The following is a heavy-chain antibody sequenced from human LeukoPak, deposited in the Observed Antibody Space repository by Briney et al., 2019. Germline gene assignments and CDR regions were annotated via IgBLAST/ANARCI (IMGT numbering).Heavy chain of an antibody. J-gene: IGHJ5*02. V-gene: IGHV3-21*01. CDR3: ARGGPDYSNYRIISVRNWFDP. CDR2: ISGSSSHI. Sequence: GGSLRLSCIASGFSFSNYNINWVRQAPGKGLEWVSSISGSSSHIHYGDSVKGRFTISRDNAKSSVFLQMNSLRVEDTAVYYCARGGPDYSNYRIISVRNWFDPWGQGTLVTVSS. CDR1: GFSFSNYN. D-gene: IGHD4-11*01.